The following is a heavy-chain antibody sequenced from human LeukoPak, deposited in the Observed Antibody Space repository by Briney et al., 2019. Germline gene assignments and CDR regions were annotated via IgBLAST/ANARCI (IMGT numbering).Heavy chain of an antibody. J-gene: IGHJ5*02. CDR2: IKQDGSEK. V-gene: IGHV3-7*01. CDR3: ARVTGSGSYFTNWFDP. Sequence: GGSLRLSCAASGFTFSSYWMSWVRQAPGKGLEWVANIKQDGSEKYYVDSVKGRFTISRDNAKNSLYLQMNSLRAEDTAVYYCARVTGSGSYFTNWFDPWDQGTLVTVSS. CDR1: GFTFSSYW. D-gene: IGHD3-10*01.